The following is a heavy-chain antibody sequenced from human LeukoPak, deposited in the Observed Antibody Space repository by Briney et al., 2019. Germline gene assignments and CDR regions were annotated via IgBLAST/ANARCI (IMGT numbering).Heavy chain of an antibody. D-gene: IGHD6-6*01. J-gene: IGHJ3*02. Sequence: SETLSLTCTVAGGSISSYYWSWIRQPPGKGLEWIGYIYDSGSTNYNPSLKSRVPISVDTSKNQSSLKLSSVTAADTAVYYCARENSGSPETDAFDIWGQGTMVTVSS. CDR1: GGSISSYY. V-gene: IGHV4-59*12. CDR3: ARENSGSPETDAFDI. CDR2: IYDSGST.